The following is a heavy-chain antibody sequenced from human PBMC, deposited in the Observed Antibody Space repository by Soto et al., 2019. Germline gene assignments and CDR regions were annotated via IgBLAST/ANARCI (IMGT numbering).Heavy chain of an antibody. CDR3: AKGAHSSSSRGVDV. CDR2: IIPIFGTA. J-gene: IGHJ6*02. Sequence: QVQLVQSGAEVRKPGSSVKVSCKASGGTFSRHAISWVRQAPGQGLEWMGGIIPIFGTANHAQKFQGRVTIIADESTSTVYMELSSLTSEDTAMYYCAKGAHSSSSRGVDVWGQGTTVTVSS. CDR1: GGTFSRHA. V-gene: IGHV1-69*01. D-gene: IGHD6-6*01.